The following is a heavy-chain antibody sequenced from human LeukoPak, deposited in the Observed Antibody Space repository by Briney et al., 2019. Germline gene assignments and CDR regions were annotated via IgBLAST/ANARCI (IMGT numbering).Heavy chain of an antibody. CDR1: GLIFSDAW. CDR2: IYSSGDS. J-gene: IGHJ3*02. V-gene: IGHV4-59*08. D-gene: IGHD1/OR15-1a*01. CDR3: ARQPSGTAAFDI. Sequence: GSLRLSCAVSGLIFSDAWLSWVRQAPGKGLEWIAYIYSSGDSNYNPSFKSRVTISVDTSKNQFSLKLTSVAAADTAIYYCARQPSGTAAFDIWGQGTMVIVSS.